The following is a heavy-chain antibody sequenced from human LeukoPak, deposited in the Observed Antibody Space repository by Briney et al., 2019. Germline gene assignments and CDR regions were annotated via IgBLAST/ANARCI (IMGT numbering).Heavy chain of an antibody. V-gene: IGHV4-59*01. CDR2: IYYSGST. D-gene: IGHD6-6*01. CDR1: GGSISSYY. Sequence: SETLSLTCTVSGGSISSYYWSWIRQPPGKGLEWIGYIYYSGSTNYNPSLKGRVTISVDTSKNQFSLKLSSVTAADTAVYYCARGMIAARPRDDFDYWGQGTLVTVSS. CDR3: ARGMIAARPRDDFDY. J-gene: IGHJ4*02.